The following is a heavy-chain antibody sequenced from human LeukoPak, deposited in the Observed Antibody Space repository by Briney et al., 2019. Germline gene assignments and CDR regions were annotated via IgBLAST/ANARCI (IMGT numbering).Heavy chain of an antibody. J-gene: IGHJ5*02. CDR1: GDSISSSY. CDR2: IYHSGST. CDR3: ARGQARLAWFDP. Sequence: SETLSLTCTVSGDSISSSYWSWIRQPPGKGLEWIGSIYHSGSTYYNPSLKSRVTMSLDTSKNQFSLRLRSVTAADTAVYYCARGQARLAWFDPWGQGTLVTVSS. V-gene: IGHV4-38-2*02. D-gene: IGHD6-19*01.